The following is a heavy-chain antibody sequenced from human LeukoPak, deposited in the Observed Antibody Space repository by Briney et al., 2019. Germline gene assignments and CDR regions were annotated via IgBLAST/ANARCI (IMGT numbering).Heavy chain of an antibody. CDR1: GGSISSSSYY. CDR2: MYYSGST. CDR3: ARVDSGYSFGFLDYYYYMDV. V-gene: IGHV4-39*07. J-gene: IGHJ6*03. D-gene: IGHD5-18*01. Sequence: SETLSLTCTVSGGSISSSSYYWGWIRQSPGKGLEWIGSMYYSGSTYYNPSLKSRVTMSIDTSKNQFSLKLSSVTAADTAVYYCARVDSGYSFGFLDYYYYMDVWGKGTTVTVSS.